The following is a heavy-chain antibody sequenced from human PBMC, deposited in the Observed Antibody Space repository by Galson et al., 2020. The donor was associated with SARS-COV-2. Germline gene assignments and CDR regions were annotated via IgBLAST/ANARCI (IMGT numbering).Heavy chain of an antibody. Sequence: GGSLRLSCAASGFTFSNYNMNWVRQAPGKGLEWVSSITSRSTYTYYADSVRGRFTISRDDAKDSLYLQMNSLRAEDSAVYYCARSGGFWGPMDVWGKGTTVTVSA. J-gene: IGHJ6*04. CDR2: ITSRSTYT. CDR3: ARSGGFWGPMDV. CDR1: GFTFSNYN. D-gene: IGHD3-16*01. V-gene: IGHV3-21*01.